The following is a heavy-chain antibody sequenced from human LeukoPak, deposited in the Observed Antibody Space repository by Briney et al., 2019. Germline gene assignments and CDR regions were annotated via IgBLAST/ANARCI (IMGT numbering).Heavy chain of an antibody. D-gene: IGHD3/OR15-3a*01. Sequence: PGGSLRLSCAASGFTFSSYAVHWVRQAPGKGLEWVALISYDGNNKDYAGSVKGRFTFSRDNSKNTLCLQMNSLRAEDTAVYYCAKDADFLTGYYTDYWGQGTLVTVSS. CDR3: AKDADFLTGYYTDY. V-gene: IGHV3-30*18. CDR1: GFTFSSYA. CDR2: ISYDGNNK. J-gene: IGHJ4*02.